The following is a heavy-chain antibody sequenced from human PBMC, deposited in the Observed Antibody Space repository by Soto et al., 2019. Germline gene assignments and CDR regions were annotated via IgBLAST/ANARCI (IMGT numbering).Heavy chain of an antibody. CDR3: ANQRASYQMLIHY. J-gene: IGHJ4*02. CDR2: ISGSGGST. Sequence: EVQLLESGGGLVQPGGSLRLSCAASGFTFSSYAMSWVRQAPGKGLEWVSAISGSGGSTYYADSVKGRFTISRDNSKNTLYLQMNSLRAEDTAVYYCANQRASYQMLIHYWGQGTLVTVSS. CDR1: GFTFSSYA. V-gene: IGHV3-23*01. D-gene: IGHD2-2*01.